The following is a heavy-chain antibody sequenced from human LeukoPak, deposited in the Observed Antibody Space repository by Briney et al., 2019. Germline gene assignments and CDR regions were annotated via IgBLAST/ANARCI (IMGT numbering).Heavy chain of an antibody. CDR2: ISGDGIST. D-gene: IGHD3-10*01. V-gene: IGHV3-43*02. Sequence: GGSLRLSCAASGFSFDDYAMHWVRQAPGKGLEWVSIISGDGISTAYAESVQCRFTVSRDNRKNVLYLQMNSLTTEDIAFYYCAKDIGALIVSSECLHHWGQGTLVTVSS. CDR3: AKDIGALIVSSECLHH. J-gene: IGHJ1*01. CDR1: GFSFDDYA.